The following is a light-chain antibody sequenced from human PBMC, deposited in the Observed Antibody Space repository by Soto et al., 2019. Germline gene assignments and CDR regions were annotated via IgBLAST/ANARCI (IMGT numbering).Light chain of an antibody. Sequence: QSALTHPASVSGSPGQSITSSCTGTSSDVGGYNYVSWYQQHPGKAPKLMIYDVSNRPSGVSNRFSGSKSGNTASLTISGLQAEDEADYYCSSYTSSSTGVFGTGTKLTVL. CDR2: DVS. CDR1: SSDVGGYNY. V-gene: IGLV2-14*01. CDR3: SSYTSSSTGV. J-gene: IGLJ1*01.